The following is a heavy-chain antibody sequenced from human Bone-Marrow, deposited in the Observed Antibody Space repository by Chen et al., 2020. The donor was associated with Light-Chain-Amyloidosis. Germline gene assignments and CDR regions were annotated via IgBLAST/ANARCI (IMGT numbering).Heavy chain of an antibody. J-gene: IGHJ3*02. V-gene: IGHV5-51*01. CDR2: IYPGDSDT. CDR3: AGHMESSTDSFDI. Sequence: EVQLVQSGAEVKKPGESLKISCKGSGYSFTNYWVGWVRQMPGKGLEWMGIIYPGDSDTRDGPPIEGQGTGSADRSSRPACLQWSGLKASDTAMYNCAGHMESSTDSFDIWRQGTEVIVSS. CDR1: GYSFTNYW. D-gene: IGHD1-1*01.